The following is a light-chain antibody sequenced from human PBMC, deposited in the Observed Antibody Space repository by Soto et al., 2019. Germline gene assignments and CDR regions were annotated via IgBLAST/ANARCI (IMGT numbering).Light chain of an antibody. J-gene: IGKJ1*01. Sequence: EIVMTQSPATLSVSPGERATLSCRASQSVSSNFDWYQQKPGQAPRLLIYGASTRATGIPARFSVSGSGTEFTLTISSLQSEDFAVYYCQQYNNWPPWTFGQGTKVEIK. CDR3: QQYNNWPPWT. CDR1: QSVSSN. CDR2: GAS. V-gene: IGKV3-15*01.